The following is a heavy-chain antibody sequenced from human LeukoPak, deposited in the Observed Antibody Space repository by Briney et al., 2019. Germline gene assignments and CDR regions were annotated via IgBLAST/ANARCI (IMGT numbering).Heavy chain of an antibody. V-gene: IGHV1-2*02. Sequence: ASVKVSCKASGYTFTSYYMHWVRQAPGQGLEWMGWINPNSGGTNYAQKFQGRVTMTRDTSISTAYMELSRLRSDDTAVYYCARDKRVTPFFSLFGNWFDPWGQGTLVTVSS. CDR2: INPNSGGT. CDR1: GYTFTSYY. D-gene: IGHD4-23*01. CDR3: ARDKRVTPFFSLFGNWFDP. J-gene: IGHJ5*02.